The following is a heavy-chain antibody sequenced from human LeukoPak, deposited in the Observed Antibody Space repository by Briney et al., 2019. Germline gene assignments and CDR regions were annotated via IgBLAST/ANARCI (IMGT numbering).Heavy chain of an antibody. CDR1: GFTFSDYH. Sequence: PGGSLRLSCVGSGFTFSDYHMSWIRQAPGKGLEWVSYISSGSVSTNYADPVKGRFTISRDNAKNSLYLQMSSLRDEDTAVYICARDRSTWSLDYWGQGTLVTVSS. J-gene: IGHJ4*02. CDR2: ISSGSVST. CDR3: ARDRSTWSLDY. V-gene: IGHV3-11*06. D-gene: IGHD6-13*01.